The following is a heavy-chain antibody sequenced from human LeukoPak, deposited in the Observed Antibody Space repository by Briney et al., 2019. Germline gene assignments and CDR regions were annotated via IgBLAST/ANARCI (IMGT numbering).Heavy chain of an antibody. D-gene: IGHD2-8*02. J-gene: IGHJ4*02. CDR1: GYTFTNYY. CDR2: INPTGTGT. V-gene: IGHV1-46*01. CDR3: AREESGGYFDY. Sequence: ASVKVSRKASGYTFTNYYMHWVRQAPGQGLEWMGLINPTGTGTNYAQKFRGRVTLTRDTSTTTVYMELSSLRSEDTAVYYCAREESGGYFDYWGQGTPVTVSS.